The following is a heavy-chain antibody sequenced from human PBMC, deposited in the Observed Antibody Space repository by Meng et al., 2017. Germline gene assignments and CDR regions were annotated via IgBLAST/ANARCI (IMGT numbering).Heavy chain of an antibody. CDR1: GGTFSSYA. J-gene: IGHJ4*02. CDR3: ARGVNYGDDVY. D-gene: IGHD4-17*01. Sequence: VQVVQAGAEVKKLGSSVKVSCKASGGTFSSYAISWVRQAPGQGLEWMGGIIPIFGTANYAQKFQGRVTITTDESTSTAYMELSSLRSEDTAVYYCARGVNYGDDVYWGQGTLVTVSS. V-gene: IGHV1-69*05. CDR2: IIPIFGTA.